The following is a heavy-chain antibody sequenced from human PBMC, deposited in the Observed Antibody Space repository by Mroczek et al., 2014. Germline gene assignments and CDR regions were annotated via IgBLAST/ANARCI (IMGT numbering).Heavy chain of an antibody. V-gene: IGHV1-18*01. CDR3: ARDQIITMVRGVIITVYYGMDV. D-gene: IGHD3-10*01. J-gene: IGHJ6*02. CDR2: ISAYNGNT. CDR1: GYTFTSYG. Sequence: QVQLVQSGAEVKKPGASVKVSCKASGYTFTSYGISWVRQAPGQGLEWMGWISAYNGNTNYAQKLQGRVTMTTDTSTSTAYMELRSLRSDDTAVYYCARDQIITMVRGVIITVYYGMDVWGQGTTVTVSS.